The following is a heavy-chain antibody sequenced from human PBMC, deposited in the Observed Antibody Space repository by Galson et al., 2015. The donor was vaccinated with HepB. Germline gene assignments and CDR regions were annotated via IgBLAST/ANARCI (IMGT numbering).Heavy chain of an antibody. CDR2: ISSGGTYI. D-gene: IGHD3-22*01. Sequence: SLRLSCAASGFTFSSYSMNWVRQAPGKGLEWVPSISSGGTYIYYADSMKGRFTISRDNAKNSLFLQMNSLRAEDTAVYYCARVYYYDSSGYSHVGFDYWGQGTLVTVSS. J-gene: IGHJ4*02. CDR3: ARVYYYDSSGYSHVGFDY. V-gene: IGHV3-21*01. CDR1: GFTFSSYS.